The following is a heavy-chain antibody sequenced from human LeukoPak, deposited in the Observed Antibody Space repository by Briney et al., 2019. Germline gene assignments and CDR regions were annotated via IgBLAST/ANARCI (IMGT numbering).Heavy chain of an antibody. CDR3: ARERDILTGYPFDY. CDR1: GYTLTSYG. D-gene: IGHD3-9*01. V-gene: IGHV1-18*01. J-gene: IGHJ4*02. Sequence: ASVKVSCKASGYTLTSYGISWVRQAPGQGLEWMGWISAYNGNTNYAQKLQGRVTMTTDTSTSTAYMELRSLRSDDTAVYYCARERDILTGYPFDYWGQGTLVTVSS. CDR2: ISAYNGNT.